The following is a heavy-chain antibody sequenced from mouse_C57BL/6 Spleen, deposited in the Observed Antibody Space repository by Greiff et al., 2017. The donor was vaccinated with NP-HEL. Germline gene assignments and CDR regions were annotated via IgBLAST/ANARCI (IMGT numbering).Heavy chain of an antibody. J-gene: IGHJ4*01. D-gene: IGHD1-1*01. CDR3: AKNYYGSSRDYYYYAMDD. Sequence: VQLQQSGPELVKPGASVKISCKASGYTFTDYYMNWVKQSHGKSLEWIGDINPNNGGTSYNQKFKGKATLTVDKSSSTAYMELRSLTSEDSAVYYCAKNYYGSSRDYYYYAMDDWGQGTSVTVAS. CDR1: GYTFTDYY. V-gene: IGHV1-26*01. CDR2: INPNNGGT.